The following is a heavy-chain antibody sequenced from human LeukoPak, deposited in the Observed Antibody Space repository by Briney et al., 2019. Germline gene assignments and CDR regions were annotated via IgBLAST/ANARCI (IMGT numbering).Heavy chain of an antibody. CDR3: ASSASSVGHYYYDYGMDV. CDR1: GGSFSGYY. Sequence: PAETLSLTCAVYGGSFSGYYWSWIRQPPGKGLEWIGEINHSGSTNYNPSLKSRVTISVDTSKNQFSLKLSSVTAADTAVYYCASSASSVGHYYYDYGMDVWGQGTTVTVSS. CDR2: INHSGST. J-gene: IGHJ6*01. D-gene: IGHD1-1*01. V-gene: IGHV4-34*01.